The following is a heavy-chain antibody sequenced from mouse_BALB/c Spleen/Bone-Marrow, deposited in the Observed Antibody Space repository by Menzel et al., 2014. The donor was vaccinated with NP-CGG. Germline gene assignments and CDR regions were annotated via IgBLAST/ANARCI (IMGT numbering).Heavy chain of an antibody. D-gene: IGHD2-1*01. CDR2: ISSNGGST. CDR3: ARGNYGNYVDYFDY. J-gene: IGHJ2*01. CDR1: GFTFSSYG. V-gene: IGHV5-6-3*01. Sequence: DVKLVESGGGLVQPGGSLKLSCAASGFTFSSYGMSWVRQTPDKRLELVASISSNGGSTYYPDSVKGRFTISRDNAKNTLSLQMSSLKSEDTAMYYCARGNYGNYVDYFDYWGQGTTLTVSS.